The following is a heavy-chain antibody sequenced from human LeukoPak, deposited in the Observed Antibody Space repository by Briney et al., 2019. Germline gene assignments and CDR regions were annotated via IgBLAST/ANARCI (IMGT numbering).Heavy chain of an antibody. CDR1: GYTFTSYD. J-gene: IGHJ4*02. V-gene: IGHV1-8*01. Sequence: ASVKVSCKASGYTFTSYDINWVRQATGQGLEWMGWMNPNSGNTGYAQKFQGRVTMTRNTSISTAYMELSSLRSEDTVVYYCARATGKDILTGRKLDCWGQGTLVSVSS. CDR3: ARATGKDILTGRKLDC. CDR2: MNPNSGNT. D-gene: IGHD3-9*01.